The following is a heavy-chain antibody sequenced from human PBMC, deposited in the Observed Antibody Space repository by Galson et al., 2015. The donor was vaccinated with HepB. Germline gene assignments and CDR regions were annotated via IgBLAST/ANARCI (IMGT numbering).Heavy chain of an antibody. CDR3: ARHLKGLAYCGGDCYEDPDAFDI. D-gene: IGHD2-21*02. CDR1: GGSISSSSYY. CDR2: IYYSGST. V-gene: IGHV4-39*01. Sequence: ETLSLTCTVSGGSISSSSYYWGWIRQPPGKGLEWIGSIYYSGSTYYNPSLKSRVTISVDTSKNQFSLKLSSVTAADTAVYYCARHLKGLAYCGGDCYEDPDAFDIWGQGTMVTVSS. J-gene: IGHJ3*02.